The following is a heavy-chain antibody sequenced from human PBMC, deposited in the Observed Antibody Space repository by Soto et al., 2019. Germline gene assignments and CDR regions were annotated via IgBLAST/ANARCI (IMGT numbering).Heavy chain of an antibody. CDR1: GGSISSSSYY. V-gene: IGHV4-39*01. CDR2: IYYSGST. CDR3: ARDPTVVKLHAFDI. J-gene: IGHJ3*02. D-gene: IGHD4-17*01. Sequence: SETLSLTCTVSGGSISSSSYYWGWIRQPPGKGLEWIGSIYYSGSTYYNPSLKSRVTISVDTSKNQFSLKLSSVTAADTAVYYCARDPTVVKLHAFDIWGQGTMVTVSS.